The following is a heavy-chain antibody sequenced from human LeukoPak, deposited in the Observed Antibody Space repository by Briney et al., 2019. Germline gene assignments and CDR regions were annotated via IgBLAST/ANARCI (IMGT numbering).Heavy chain of an antibody. CDR3: ARDGTYFYGSGTPPFDN. CDR1: GFTFSSYA. CDR2: ISYDGSNK. V-gene: IGHV3-30-3*01. Sequence: GRSLRLSRAASGFTFSSYAMHWVRQAPGKGLEWVAVISYDGSNKYYADSVKGRFTISRDNSKNTVYLQTSSLRPEDTAVYFCARDGTYFYGSGTPPFDNWGPGTLVTVTS. D-gene: IGHD3-10*01. J-gene: IGHJ4*02.